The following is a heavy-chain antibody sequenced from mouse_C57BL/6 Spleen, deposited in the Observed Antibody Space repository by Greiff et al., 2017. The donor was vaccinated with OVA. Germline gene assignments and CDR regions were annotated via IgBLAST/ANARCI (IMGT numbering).Heavy chain of an antibody. CDR1: GYSITSGYY. Sequence: VQLQESGPGLVKPSQSLSLTCSVTGYSITSGYYWNWIRQFPGNKLEWMGYISYDGSNNYNPSLKNRISITRDTSKNQFFLKLNSVTTEDTATYYCAGGTLMDYWGQGTSVTVSS. D-gene: IGHD1-1*02. J-gene: IGHJ4*01. CDR3: AGGTLMDY. CDR2: ISYDGSN. V-gene: IGHV3-6*01.